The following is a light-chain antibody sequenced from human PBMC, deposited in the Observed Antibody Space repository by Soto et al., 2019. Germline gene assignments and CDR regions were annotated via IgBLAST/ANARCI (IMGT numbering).Light chain of an antibody. CDR1: QSVSSN. CDR3: QQYNNWPPWT. CDR2: GAY. V-gene: IGKV3-15*01. J-gene: IGKJ1*01. Sequence: DIVMTQSPATLSVSPGDSATLSCRGSQSVSSNLAWYQQKPGQAPRLIIYGAYTRATGIPARFSGSGSGTEFTLTISSLQSEDFAVYYCQQYNNWPPWTCGQGTKVDIK.